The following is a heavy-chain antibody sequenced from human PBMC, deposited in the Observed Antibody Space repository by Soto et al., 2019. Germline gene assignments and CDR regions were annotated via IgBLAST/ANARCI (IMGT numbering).Heavy chain of an antibody. J-gene: IGHJ4*02. V-gene: IGHV4-39*01. CDR2: IYYSGST. D-gene: IGHD6-6*01. CDR3: ARRYSSSSRYFDY. Sequence: ASETLSLTCTVSGGSISSSSYYWGWIRQPPGKGLEWIGSIYYSGSTYYNPSLKSRVTISVDTSKNQFSLKLSSVTAADTAVYYCARRYSSSSRYFDYWGQGNLVTVSS. CDR1: GGSISSSSYY.